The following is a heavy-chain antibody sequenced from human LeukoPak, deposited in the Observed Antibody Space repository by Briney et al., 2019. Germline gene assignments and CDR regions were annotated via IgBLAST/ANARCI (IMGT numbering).Heavy chain of an antibody. CDR3: ARVMSGYYVVLDM. CDR2: ISGSGGTA. Sequence: GGSLRLSCAASGFTFSIYAMSWVRQAPGKGLEWVSAISGSGGTAYYADSVKGRFTVSRDNAKNTLYLQMSSLRAEDTAVYYCARVMSGYYVVLDMWGQGTMVTVSS. J-gene: IGHJ3*02. V-gene: IGHV3-23*01. D-gene: IGHD3-3*01. CDR1: GFTFSIYA.